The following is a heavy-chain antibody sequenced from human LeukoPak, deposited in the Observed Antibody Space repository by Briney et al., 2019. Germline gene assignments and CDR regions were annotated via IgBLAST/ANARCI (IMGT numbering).Heavy chain of an antibody. CDR1: GGSISNYY. CDR3: AGLDAAAGRYLQFFY. J-gene: IGHJ4*02. V-gene: IGHV4-59*08. D-gene: IGHD5-24*01. CDR2: IHDSGST. Sequence: SETLSLTCTVSGGSISNYYWSWIRQSPAKGLEWIGYIHDSGSTNYNPSLKSRVTISVDTSKNQFSLKLSSVTAADTAVYYCAGLDAAAGRYLQFFYWGQGTLVTVSS.